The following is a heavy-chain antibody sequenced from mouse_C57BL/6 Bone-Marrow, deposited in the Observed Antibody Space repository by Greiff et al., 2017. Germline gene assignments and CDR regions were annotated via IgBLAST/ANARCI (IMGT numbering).Heavy chain of an antibody. CDR3: ASLYDVYTAWAY. CDR1: GFTFSSYG. Sequence: EVKLVESGGDLVKPGGSLKLSCAASGFTFSSYGMSWVRQTPDKRLEWVATISSGGSYTYYPDSVKGRFTISRDNAKNTLYLQMSSLKSEDTAMYYCASLYDVYTAWAYWGQGTLVTVSA. CDR2: ISSGGSYT. J-gene: IGHJ3*01. V-gene: IGHV5-6*02. D-gene: IGHD2-3*01.